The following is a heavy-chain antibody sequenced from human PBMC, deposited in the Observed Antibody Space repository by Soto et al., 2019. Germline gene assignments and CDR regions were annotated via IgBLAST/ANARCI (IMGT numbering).Heavy chain of an antibody. J-gene: IGHJ1*01. CDR3: ASPTLATIPTSAEYFQH. D-gene: IGHD5-12*01. V-gene: IGHV1-24*01. Sequence: ASVKVSCKVSGYTLTELSMHWVRQAPGKGLEWTGGFDPEDGETIYAQKFQGRVTMTEDTSTDTAYMELSSLRSEDTAVYYCASPTLATIPTSAEYFQHWGQGTLVTVSS. CDR2: FDPEDGET. CDR1: GYTLTELS.